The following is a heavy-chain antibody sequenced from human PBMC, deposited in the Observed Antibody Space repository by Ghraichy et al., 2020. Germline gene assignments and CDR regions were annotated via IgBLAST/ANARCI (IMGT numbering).Heavy chain of an antibody. D-gene: IGHD3-10*01. CDR2: ISSSSSSI. CDR1: GFTFSGYY. CDR3: ARDIWAADYYGSGTYYIDY. Sequence: GESLNISCAASGFTFSGYYMSWIRQAPGEGLECVSYISSSSSSIYYADSVKGRFTISRDNAKNSLYLQMNSLRAEDTAVYYCARDIWAADYYGSGTYYIDYWGQGTLVTVSS. V-gene: IGHV3-11*04. J-gene: IGHJ4*02.